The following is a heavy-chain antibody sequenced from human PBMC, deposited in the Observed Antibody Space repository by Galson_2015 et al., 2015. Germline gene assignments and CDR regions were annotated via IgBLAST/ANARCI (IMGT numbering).Heavy chain of an antibody. CDR3: AKDRTKRYCSSTSCYTAYYYYYMDV. Sequence: SLRLSCAASGFTFDEYAMHWVRQAPGKGLEWVSLISWDGGSTYYADSVKGRFTISRDNSKNSLYLQMNSLRAEDTALYYCAKDRTKRYCSSTSCYTAYYYYYMDVWGKGTTVTVSS. V-gene: IGHV3-43D*04. D-gene: IGHD2-2*02. J-gene: IGHJ6*03. CDR2: ISWDGGST. CDR1: GFTFDEYA.